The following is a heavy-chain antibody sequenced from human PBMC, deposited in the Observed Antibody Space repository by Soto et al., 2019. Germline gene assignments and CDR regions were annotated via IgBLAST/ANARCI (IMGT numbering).Heavy chain of an antibody. V-gene: IGHV6-1*01. CDR2: TYYRSEWKN. CDR1: GDSVASNRAA. CDR3: VRGVDASFDY. J-gene: IGHJ4*02. Sequence: SQTLSLTCVISGDSVASNRAAWNWVRQSPSRGLEWLGRTYYRSEWKNDYALSVNSRITINPDTSKNQLSLQLSSVTPEDTAVYCCVRGVDASFDYWGQGTLVTVSS. D-gene: IGHD2-2*01.